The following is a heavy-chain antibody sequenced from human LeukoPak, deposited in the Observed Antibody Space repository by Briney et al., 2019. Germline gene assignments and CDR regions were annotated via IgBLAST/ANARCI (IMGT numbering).Heavy chain of an antibody. CDR1: GFTFSSYA. D-gene: IGHD6-19*01. J-gene: IGHJ6*03. Sequence: PGGSLRLSCAASGFTFSSYAMHWVRQAPGKGLEGVAVISYDGSNNYYADSVKGRFTISRDNSKNTLYLQMNSLRAEDTAVYYCARDSAGTWGYYYYYMDVWGKGTTVTVSS. CDR2: ISYDGSNN. V-gene: IGHV3-30-3*01. CDR3: ARDSAGTWGYYYYYMDV.